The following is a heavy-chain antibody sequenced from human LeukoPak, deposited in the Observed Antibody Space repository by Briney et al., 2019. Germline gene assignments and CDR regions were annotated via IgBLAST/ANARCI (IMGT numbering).Heavy chain of an antibody. CDR3: TRDRYDSSGYSDY. CDR1: GXTVSSNF. D-gene: IGHD3-22*01. CDR2: IYSDGST. Sequence: PGGSLRLSCAASGXTVSSNFMSWVRQAPGKGLEWVSVIYSDGSTIYADSVKGRFTISRDTSKNMLYLQMHSLRAEDTAVYYCTRDRYDSSGYSDYWGQGTLVTVSS. V-gene: IGHV3-66*01. J-gene: IGHJ4*02.